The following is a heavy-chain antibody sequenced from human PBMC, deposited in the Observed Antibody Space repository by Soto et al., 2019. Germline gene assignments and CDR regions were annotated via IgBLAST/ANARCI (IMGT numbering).Heavy chain of an antibody. J-gene: IGHJ6*03. CDR3: TTDFNWTYEGDYYYYYMDV. V-gene: IGHV3-15*01. CDR2: IKSKTDGGTT. Sequence: EVQLVESGGGLVKPGGSLRLSCAASGFTFSNAWMSWVRQAPGKGLEWVGRIKSKTDGGTTDYAAPVKGRFTISRDDSKNALYLQMNSLKTEHTAVYYCTTDFNWTYEGDYYYYYMDVWGKGTTVTLSS. CDR1: GFTFSNAW. D-gene: IGHD1-7*01.